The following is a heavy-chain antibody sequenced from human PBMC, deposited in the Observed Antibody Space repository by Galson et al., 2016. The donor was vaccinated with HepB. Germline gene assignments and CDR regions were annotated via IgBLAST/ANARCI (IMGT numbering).Heavy chain of an antibody. CDR2: INQHGGEK. J-gene: IGHJ4*01. CDR3: ARAETTVTDYFDY. Sequence: SLRLSCAASGFTFSSSWMNWIRQAPGKGLEWVANINQHGGEKYYVDSVKGRFTISRDNTDNLMYLQMNSLRAEDTAVYYCARAETTVTDYFDYWGQGTVVTVSS. CDR1: GFTFSSSW. V-gene: IGHV3-7*04. D-gene: IGHD4-17*01.